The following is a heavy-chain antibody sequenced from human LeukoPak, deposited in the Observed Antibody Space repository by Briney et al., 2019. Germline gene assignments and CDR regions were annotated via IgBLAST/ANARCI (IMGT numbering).Heavy chain of an antibody. V-gene: IGHV4-59*08. Sequence: SETLSLTCIVSGGSISSYYWSWIRQPPGKGLDWIGYIYSSGSTNSNPSLKSRVTISVDTSKSQFSLKMTSVTAADTAVYYCARQGSGGRAFDIWGQGTMVTVSS. CDR3: ARQGSGGRAFDI. CDR2: IYSSGST. CDR1: GGSISSYY. J-gene: IGHJ3*02. D-gene: IGHD1-26*01.